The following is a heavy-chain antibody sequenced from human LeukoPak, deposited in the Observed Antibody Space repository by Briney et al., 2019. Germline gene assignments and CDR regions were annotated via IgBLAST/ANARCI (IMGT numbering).Heavy chain of an antibody. Sequence: SETLSLTCTVSGGSISSYYWSWIRQPPGKGLEWIGYIYYSGSTNYNPSLKSRVTISVDTSKNQFSLKLSSVTAADTAVYYCARIYCSSTSCYLNYFDYWGQGTLVTVSS. CDR3: ARIYCSSTSCYLNYFDY. D-gene: IGHD2-2*01. CDR2: IYYSGST. J-gene: IGHJ4*02. V-gene: IGHV4-59*01. CDR1: GGSISSYY.